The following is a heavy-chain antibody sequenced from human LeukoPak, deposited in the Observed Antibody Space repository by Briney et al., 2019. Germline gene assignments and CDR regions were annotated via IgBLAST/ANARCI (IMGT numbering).Heavy chain of an antibody. V-gene: IGHV3-30*02. CDR1: GLTISNNW. Sequence: GGSLRLSCADSGLTISNNWMSWVRQAPGKGLEWLAFIQSDGGNKYYADSVKGRFTISRDNSKNTLFLQMNSLRGEDTAVYYCAKDKSMVRELDYWGQGTLVTVSS. J-gene: IGHJ4*02. CDR3: AKDKSMVRELDY. D-gene: IGHD3-10*01. CDR2: IQSDGGNK.